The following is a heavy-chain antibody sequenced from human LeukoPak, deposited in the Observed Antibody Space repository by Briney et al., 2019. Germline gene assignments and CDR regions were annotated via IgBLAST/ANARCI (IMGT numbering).Heavy chain of an antibody. V-gene: IGHV3-23*01. CDR1: GFTFSSYA. CDR2: ISGSGGST. J-gene: IGHJ4*02. CDR3: AKGRPFTMVRGVIDY. D-gene: IGHD3-10*01. Sequence: GGSLRLSCAASGFTFSSYAMSWVRQTPGKGLEWVSAISGSGGSTYYADSVKGRFTISRDNSKNTLYLQMNSLRAEDTAVYYCAKGRPFTMVRGVIDYWGQGTLVTVSS.